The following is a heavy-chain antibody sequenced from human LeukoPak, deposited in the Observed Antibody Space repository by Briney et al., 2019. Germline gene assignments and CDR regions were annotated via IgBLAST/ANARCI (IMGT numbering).Heavy chain of an antibody. CDR3: AGGDTMVRDFDY. CDR1: GGSISSGGYY. Sequence: SETLSLTCTVSGGSISSGGYYWSWIRQHPGKGLEWIGYIYYSGSTYYNPSLKSRVTISVDTSKNQFSLKLSSVTAADTAVYYCAGGDTMVRDFDYWGQGTLVTVSS. CDR2: IYYSGST. J-gene: IGHJ4*02. V-gene: IGHV4-31*03. D-gene: IGHD3-10*01.